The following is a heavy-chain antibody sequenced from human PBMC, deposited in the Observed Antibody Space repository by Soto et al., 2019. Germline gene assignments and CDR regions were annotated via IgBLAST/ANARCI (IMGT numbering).Heavy chain of an antibody. CDR3: VRVPIVGVTGYGGFNI. J-gene: IGHJ3*02. D-gene: IGHD1-26*01. Sequence: QVQLEESGPGLVKPSQTLSLTCTVSGGSIASGDSYWSWIRQSPGKGLEWIGFIYFSGSSYHKASLESRLAISIDLSKNQFSLNLTSVTAADTAVYYCVRVPIVGVTGYGGFNIWCQGTPVIVSS. CDR1: GGSIASGDSY. V-gene: IGHV4-30-4*01. CDR2: IYFSGSS.